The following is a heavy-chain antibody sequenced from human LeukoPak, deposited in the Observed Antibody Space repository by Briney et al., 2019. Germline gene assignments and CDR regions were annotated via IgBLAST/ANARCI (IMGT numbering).Heavy chain of an antibody. CDR2: ISGSGGST. V-gene: IGHV3-23*01. J-gene: IGHJ5*01. CDR3: ARDSWGCDS. Sequence: PGGSLRLSCAASGFTFSSYAMSWVRQAPGKGLEWVSAISGSGGSTYYADSVKGRFTISRDNSKNTVYMEMKSLRPEDSAVYYCARDSWGCDSWGQGTLVTVSS. D-gene: IGHD3-16*01. CDR1: GFTFSSYA.